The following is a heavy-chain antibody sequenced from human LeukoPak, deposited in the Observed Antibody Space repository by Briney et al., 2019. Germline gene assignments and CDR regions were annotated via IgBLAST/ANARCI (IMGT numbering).Heavy chain of an antibody. CDR1: GFSFSYSG. Sequence: PGGSLRLSCAASGFSFSYSGMHWVRQAPGKGLEWVAFIRYDGSNKYYTYSVKGRFTISRDDSKNMLYLQMNTLRGEDTALYYCAKGGDYRPLDYWGQGTLVTVSS. CDR2: IRYDGSNK. J-gene: IGHJ4*02. CDR3: AKGGDYRPLDY. V-gene: IGHV3-30*02. D-gene: IGHD2-21*02.